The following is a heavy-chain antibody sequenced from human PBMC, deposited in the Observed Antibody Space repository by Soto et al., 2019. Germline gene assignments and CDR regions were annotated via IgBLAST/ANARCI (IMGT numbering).Heavy chain of an antibody. J-gene: IGHJ5*02. D-gene: IGHD2-2*01. CDR3: ARGSGGLSTATRDWFDP. Sequence: QVQLQQWGAGLLKPSETLSLTCAVYGGSFSGYYWSWIRQPPGKGLEWIGEINHSGSTNYNPSLKSRVTISVDTSKNQFSLKLSSVTAADTAVYYCARGSGGLSTATRDWFDPWGQGTLVTVSS. CDR2: INHSGST. V-gene: IGHV4-34*01. CDR1: GGSFSGYY.